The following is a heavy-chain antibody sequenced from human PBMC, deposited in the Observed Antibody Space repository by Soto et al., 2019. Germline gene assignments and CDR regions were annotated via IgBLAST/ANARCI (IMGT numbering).Heavy chain of an antibody. CDR2: IYYSGST. V-gene: IGHV4-31*03. Sequence: QVQLQESGPGLVKPSQTLSLTCTVSGGSISSGGYYWSWIRQHPGKGLEWIGYIYYSGSTYYNPSLKSRVTISEDTSKNQFSLKLSSVTAADTAVYYCAREGSTVTTPYNWFDPWGQGTLVTVSS. J-gene: IGHJ5*02. CDR1: GGSISSGGYY. D-gene: IGHD4-17*01. CDR3: AREGSTVTTPYNWFDP.